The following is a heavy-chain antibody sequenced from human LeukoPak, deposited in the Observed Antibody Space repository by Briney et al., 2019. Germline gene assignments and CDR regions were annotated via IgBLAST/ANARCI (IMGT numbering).Heavy chain of an antibody. J-gene: IGHJ6*03. V-gene: IGHV1-2*02. CDR1: GYTFTGYY. CDR3: ARDLSPDIVVVPAAIPDYYYYMDV. Sequence: ASVKVSCKASGYTFTGYYMHWVRQAPGQGLEWMGWINPNSGGTNYAQKFQGRVTMTKDTSISTAYMELSRLRSDDTAVYYCARDLSPDIVVVPAAIPDYYYYMDVWGKGTTVTVSS. CDR2: INPNSGGT. D-gene: IGHD2-2*02.